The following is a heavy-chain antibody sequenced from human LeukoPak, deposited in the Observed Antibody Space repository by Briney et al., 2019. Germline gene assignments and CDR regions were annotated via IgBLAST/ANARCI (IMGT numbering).Heavy chain of an antibody. D-gene: IGHD2-15*01. J-gene: IGHJ4*02. CDR3: ARVARSTFCSGGSCYIDH. CDR2: IYSAYNT. V-gene: IGHV3-53*01. Sequence: GGSLRLSCAASGFTVSSNYMTWVRQAPGKGLEWVSVIYSAYNTFYSDSVKGRFTISKDNSKSSLNLQMNSLRAEDTAVYYCARVARSTFCSGGSCYIDHWGQGTLVTVSS. CDR1: GFTVSSNY.